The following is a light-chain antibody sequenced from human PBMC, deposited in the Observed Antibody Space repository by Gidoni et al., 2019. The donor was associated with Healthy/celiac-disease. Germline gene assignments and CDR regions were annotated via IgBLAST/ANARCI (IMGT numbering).Light chain of an antibody. CDR1: SGSIASNY. Sequence: NFMLTQPHSVSESPGKTVTIPCTRSSGSIASNYVQLYQQRPGSSPTTVIYEDNQRPSGVPDRFSGSIDSSSNSASLTISGLKTEDEADYYCQSYDSSNQVFGGGTKLTVL. V-gene: IGLV6-57*01. J-gene: IGLJ2*01. CDR2: EDN. CDR3: QSYDSSNQV.